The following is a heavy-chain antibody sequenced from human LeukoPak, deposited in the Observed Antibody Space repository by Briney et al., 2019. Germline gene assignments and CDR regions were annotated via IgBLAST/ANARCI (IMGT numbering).Heavy chain of an antibody. D-gene: IGHD3-9*01. CDR3: ARHPTGFPNWFDP. V-gene: IGHV4-39*01. CDR2: IYYSGRT. J-gene: IGHJ5*02. Sequence: KPSETLSLTCTVSGGSIISSSYNWAWIRQPPGKGLEWIATIYYSGRTDYNPSLETRVTISVDTSKNQFSLKLSSVSAADTAVYYCARHPTGFPNWFDPWGQGTLVTVSS. CDR1: GGSIISSSYN.